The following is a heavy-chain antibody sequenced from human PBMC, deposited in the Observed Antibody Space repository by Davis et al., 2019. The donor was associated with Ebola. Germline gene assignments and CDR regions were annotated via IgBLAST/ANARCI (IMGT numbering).Heavy chain of an antibody. CDR2: MYSGGTT. CDR3: TKGDRDYSSSPFDY. CDR1: GFTFDQYA. V-gene: IGHV3-23*05. D-gene: IGHD3-22*01. J-gene: IGHJ4*02. Sequence: GESLKISCAASGFTFDQYAMYWVRQRPGKGLQWVSIMYSGGTTYYADSVKGRFTISRDSSKNTLDLQMNSLRAEDTALYSCTKGDRDYSSSPFDYWGQGTLVTVSS.